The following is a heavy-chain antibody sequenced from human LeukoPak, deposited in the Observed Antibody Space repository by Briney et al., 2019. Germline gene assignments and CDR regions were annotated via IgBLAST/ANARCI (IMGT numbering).Heavy chain of an antibody. J-gene: IGHJ4*02. V-gene: IGHV1-69*06. CDR3: ASHYYDSSGYYFPFDY. CDR1: GGTFSSYA. CDR2: IIPIFGTA. Sequence: ASVKVSCKASGGTFSSYAISWVRQAPGQGLEWMGGIIPIFGTANYAQKFQGRVTITADKSTSTAYMELSSLRSEDTAVYYCASHYYDSSGYYFPFDYWGQGTLVTVSS. D-gene: IGHD3-22*01.